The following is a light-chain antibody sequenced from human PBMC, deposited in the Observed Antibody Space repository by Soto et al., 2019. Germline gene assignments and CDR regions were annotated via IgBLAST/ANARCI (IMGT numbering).Light chain of an antibody. CDR1: SSNIGNSY. Sequence: QSALTQPPSVSAAPGQKVTISCSGSSSNIGNSYVSWYQQLPGTAPKLLIYDNNKRPSGIPDRFSGSKSGTSATLGITGLQTGDEADYYCGTWDSSLSVVFGGGTKLTVL. V-gene: IGLV1-51*01. CDR3: GTWDSSLSVV. J-gene: IGLJ2*01. CDR2: DNN.